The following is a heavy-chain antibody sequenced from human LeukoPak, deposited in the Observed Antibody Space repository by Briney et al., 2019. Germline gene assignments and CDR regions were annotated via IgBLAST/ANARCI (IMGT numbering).Heavy chain of an antibody. V-gene: IGHV4-61*02. CDR3: AREAPPPYYYGSGGYLFDY. Sequence: SETLSLTCTVSGGSISSGSYYWSWIRQPAGKGLEWIGRIYTSGSTNYNPSLKSRVTISVDTSKNQFSLKLSSVTAADTAVYYCAREAPPPYYYGSGGYLFDYWGQGTLVTVSS. D-gene: IGHD3-10*01. CDR1: GGSISSGSYY. J-gene: IGHJ4*02. CDR2: IYTSGST.